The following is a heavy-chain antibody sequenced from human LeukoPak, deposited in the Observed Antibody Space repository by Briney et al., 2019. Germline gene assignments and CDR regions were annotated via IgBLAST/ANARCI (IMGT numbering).Heavy chain of an antibody. D-gene: IGHD3-3*01. J-gene: IGHJ6*02. CDR1: GFTFSSYA. Sequence: GGSLRLSCAASGFTFSSYAMSWVRQAPGKGLEWVSVIYSGGSTYYADSVKGRFTISRDNSKNTLYLQMNSLRAEDTAVYYCARDGTYYDFWSGYSPYYYYYGMDVWGQGTTVTVSS. CDR3: ARDGTYYDFWSGYSPYYYYYGMDV. V-gene: IGHV3-53*01. CDR2: IYSGGST.